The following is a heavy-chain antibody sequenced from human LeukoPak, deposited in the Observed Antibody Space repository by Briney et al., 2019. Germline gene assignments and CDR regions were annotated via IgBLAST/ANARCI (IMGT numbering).Heavy chain of an antibody. D-gene: IGHD2-2*01. CDR1: GFTVSSNS. CDR3: AKDVRRYCSSTSCFSYFDY. Sequence: GGSLRLSCTVSGFTVSSNSMSWVRQAPGKGLEWVSFIYSDNTHYSDSVKGRFTISRDNSKNTLYLQMNSLRAEDTAVYYCAKDVRRYCSSTSCFSYFDYWGQGTLVTVSS. CDR2: IYSDNT. V-gene: IGHV3-66*03. J-gene: IGHJ4*02.